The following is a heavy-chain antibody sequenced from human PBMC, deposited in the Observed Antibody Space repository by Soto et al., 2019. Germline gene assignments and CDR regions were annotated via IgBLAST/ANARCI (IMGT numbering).Heavy chain of an antibody. J-gene: IGHJ4*02. CDR1: GFSLTTEGVG. V-gene: IGHV2-5*04. CDR3: IRAFVWNYD. D-gene: IGHD1-7*01. CDR2: IYWHEDV. Sequence: QITLKESGPTLLKPTQTLTVTCTISGFSLTTEGVGVGWIRQPPGKALELLASIYWHEDVRENPSLGNRVNITRHTAKRQVVLTLTNMDPVDTATYYCIRAFVWNYDWGQGILVTVSS.